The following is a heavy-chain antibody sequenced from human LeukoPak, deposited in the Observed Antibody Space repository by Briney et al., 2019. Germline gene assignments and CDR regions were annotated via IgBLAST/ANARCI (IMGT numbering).Heavy chain of an antibody. D-gene: IGHD3-9*01. CDR2: INLNSGDT. J-gene: IGHJ5*02. CDR3: ARSYFDVLTNYYMWLAP. Sequence: ASVKVSCKASGYTFTDYYIHWVRQAPGQGLEWMGWINLNSGDTYYAQSFQDRVTMTGDTSISTAYLELSGLRSDDTAVFYCARSYFDVLTNYYMWLAPWGQGTLVTVSS. CDR1: GYTFTDYY. V-gene: IGHV1-2*02.